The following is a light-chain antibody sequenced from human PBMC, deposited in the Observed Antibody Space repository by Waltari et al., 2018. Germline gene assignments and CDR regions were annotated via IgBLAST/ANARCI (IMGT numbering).Light chain of an antibody. J-gene: IGKJ1*01. CDR3: QKYVSLPAT. V-gene: IGKV3-20*01. CDR2: DAS. CDR1: QIVGRS. Sequence: EIVLTQSPGTLSLSPGERATLSCRASQIVGRSLAWSQQKPGQAPRLLIYDASSRAAGIPDRFSGSGSGTDFSLAISRLEPEDFAVYYCQKYVSLPATFGQGTKVEIK.